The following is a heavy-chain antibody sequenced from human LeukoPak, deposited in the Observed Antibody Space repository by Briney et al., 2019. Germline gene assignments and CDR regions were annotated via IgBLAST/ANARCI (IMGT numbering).Heavy chain of an antibody. CDR1: GGSISSSSYY. CDR2: IYYSGST. CDR3: ARPLVPAAMSWFDP. J-gene: IGHJ5*02. Sequence: SETLSLTCTVSGGSISSSSYYWGWIRQPPGKGLEWIGSIYYSGSTCYNPSLKSRVTISVDTSKNQFSLKLSSVTAADTAVYYCARPLVPAAMSWFDPWGQGTLVTVSS. V-gene: IGHV4-39*01. D-gene: IGHD2-2*01.